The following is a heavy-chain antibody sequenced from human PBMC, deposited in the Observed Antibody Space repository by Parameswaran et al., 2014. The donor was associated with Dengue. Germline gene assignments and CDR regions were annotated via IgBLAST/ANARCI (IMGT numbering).Heavy chain of an antibody. D-gene: IGHD3-22*01. CDR3: AGPYYYDSSGYYTLTFDY. V-gene: IGHV4-38-2*02. CDR2: IYHSGST. CDR1: GYSISSGYY. Sequence: ASETLSLTCTVSGYSISSGYYWGWDPGRPPGKGLEWIGSIYHSGSTYYNPSLKSRVTISVDTSKNQFSLKLSSVTAADTAVYYCAGPYYYDSSGYYTLTFDYWGQGTLVTVSS. J-gene: IGHJ4*02.